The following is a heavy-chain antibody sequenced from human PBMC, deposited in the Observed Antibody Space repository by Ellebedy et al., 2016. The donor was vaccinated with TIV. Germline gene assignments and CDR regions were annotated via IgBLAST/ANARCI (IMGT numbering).Heavy chain of an antibody. CDR2: IIHIFRTP. Sequence: AASVKVSCKASGGTFTSSAIDWVRQAPGQGLEWMGGIIHIFRTPNYAQTFQGRVTITADESTSTVYMELSSLTSEDTAVYYCARTYGGSGSYYSYWGQGTLVTVSS. V-gene: IGHV1-69*13. D-gene: IGHD3-10*01. CDR1: GGTFTSSA. CDR3: ARTYGGSGSYYSY. J-gene: IGHJ4*02.